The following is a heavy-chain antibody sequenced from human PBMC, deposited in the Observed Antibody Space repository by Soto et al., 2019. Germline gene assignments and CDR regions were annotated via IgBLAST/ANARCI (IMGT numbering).Heavy chain of an antibody. V-gene: IGHV4-61*01. CDR1: GGSVSSSSYY. CDR2: IYYSGST. CDR3: ARDRVYWFDP. J-gene: IGHJ5*02. Sequence: SETLSLTCTVSGGSVSSSSYYWSWIRQPPGKGLEWIGYIYYSGSTNYNPSLKSRVTISVDTSKNQFSLKLSSVTAADTAVYYCARDRVYWFDPWGQGTLVTVSS.